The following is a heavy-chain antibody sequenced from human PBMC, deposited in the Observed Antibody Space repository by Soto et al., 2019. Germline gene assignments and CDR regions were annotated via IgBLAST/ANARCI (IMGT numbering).Heavy chain of an antibody. CDR2: ISDNSSVI. D-gene: IGHD2-8*01. CDR3: ARDRDAYCSKGICSGPYFDY. Sequence: GGSLRLSCAASGFTFSTYSINWVRQAPGKGLEWISYISDNSSVIYYADAVKGRFTISRDNAKNSLYLQMNSLRDEDTAVYYCARDRDAYCSKGICSGPYFDYWGQGILVTVSS. J-gene: IGHJ4*02. V-gene: IGHV3-48*02. CDR1: GFTFSTYS.